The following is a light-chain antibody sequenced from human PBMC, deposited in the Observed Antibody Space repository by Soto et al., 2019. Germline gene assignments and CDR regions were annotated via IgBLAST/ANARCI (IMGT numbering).Light chain of an antibody. V-gene: IGKV3-15*01. CDR2: GTS. J-gene: IGKJ4*01. Sequence: EIVLTQSPGTLSVSPGERATLSCRASQSVGRSLAWYQQKPGQAPRLLMYGTSARATGIPATFSGSGSGTEFTLTISSLQSEDFAVYYCQQYDNWPSVTFGGGTKVDIK. CDR3: QQYDNWPSVT. CDR1: QSVGRS.